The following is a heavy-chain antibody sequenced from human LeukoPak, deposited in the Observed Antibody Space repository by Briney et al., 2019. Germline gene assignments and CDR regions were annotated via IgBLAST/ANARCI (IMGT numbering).Heavy chain of an antibody. CDR2: IIPIFGTA. V-gene: IGHV1-69*05. D-gene: IGHD4-11*01. CDR1: GGTFSSYA. CDR3: AREMTAVTHGYYYYYMDV. J-gene: IGHJ6*03. Sequence: ASVKVSCKASGGTFSSYAISWVRQAPGQGLEWMGGIIPIFGTANYAQKFQGRVTITTDESTSTAYMELSSLRSEDTAVYYCAREMTAVTHGYYYYYMDVWGKGTTVTVSS.